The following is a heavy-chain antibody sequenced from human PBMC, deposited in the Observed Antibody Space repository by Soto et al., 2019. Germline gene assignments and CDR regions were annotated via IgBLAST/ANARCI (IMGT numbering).Heavy chain of an antibody. CDR3: ARVVYCSGGSCYLPWVSIQSDYYYYGMDV. CDR2: IYYSGST. Sequence: PSETLSLTCTVSGGSVSSGSYYWSWIRQPPGKGLEWIGYIYYSGSTNYNPSLKSRVTISVDTSKNQFSLKLSSVTAADPAVYYCARVVYCSGGSCYLPWVSIQSDYYYYGMDVWGQGTTVTVSS. D-gene: IGHD2-15*01. J-gene: IGHJ6*02. V-gene: IGHV4-61*01. CDR1: GGSVSSGSYY.